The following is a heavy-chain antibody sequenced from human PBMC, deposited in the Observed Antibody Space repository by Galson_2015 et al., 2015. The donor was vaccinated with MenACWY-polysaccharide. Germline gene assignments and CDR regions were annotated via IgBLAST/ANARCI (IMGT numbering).Heavy chain of an antibody. D-gene: IGHD4-11*01. J-gene: IGHJ6*02. V-gene: IGHV4-39*07. CDR1: AGSITSSVYY. CDR2: IYYSGNT. CDR3: ASEYGEVTAPRMAV. Sequence: SETLSLTCTVSAGSITSSVYYWAWARQPPGKGLEWIASIYYSGNTYYNPSLKRRLTISVDTSKNQFSLRLTSVTAADAAVYYCASEYGEVTAPRMAVWGQGTTVIVSS.